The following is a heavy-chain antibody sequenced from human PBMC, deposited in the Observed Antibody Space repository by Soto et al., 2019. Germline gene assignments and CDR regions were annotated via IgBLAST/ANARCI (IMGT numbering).Heavy chain of an antibody. D-gene: IGHD6-19*01. Sequence: ASVKVACKASAYSFSSYGITWVRQAPGQGLEWMGWISAYNGNTNYAQKLQGRVTMTTDTSTSTAYMELRSLRSDDTAVYYCARVSGIYSSGWYYFDYWGQGTLVTVSS. CDR3: ARVSGIYSSGWYYFDY. J-gene: IGHJ4*02. CDR1: AYSFSSYG. V-gene: IGHV1-18*04. CDR2: ISAYNGNT.